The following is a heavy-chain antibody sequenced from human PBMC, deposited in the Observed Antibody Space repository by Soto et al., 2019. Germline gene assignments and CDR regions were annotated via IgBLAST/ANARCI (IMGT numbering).Heavy chain of an antibody. D-gene: IGHD6-13*01. V-gene: IGHV4-34*01. Sequence: QVQLQQWGAGLLKPSETLSLTCAVYGGSFSGYYWSWIRQPPGKGLEWIGEINHSGSTNYNPSLTSRVNISVDTSKNQFSLKLSSVTAADTAVYYCARGQIAAACYFDYWGQGPLVTVSS. CDR1: GGSFSGYY. J-gene: IGHJ4*02. CDR3: ARGQIAAACYFDY. CDR2: INHSGST.